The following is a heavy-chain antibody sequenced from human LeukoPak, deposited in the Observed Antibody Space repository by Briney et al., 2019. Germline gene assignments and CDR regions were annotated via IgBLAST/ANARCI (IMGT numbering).Heavy chain of an antibody. Sequence: SETLSLTCTVSGGSISSYYSSWIRQPPGKGLEWIGSIYFGGSTYYNPSLKSRLTISVDKSKNQFSLKLRSVTAADTAFYFCSSNNYYDADYWGQGILVTVSS. J-gene: IGHJ4*02. V-gene: IGHV4-59*12. D-gene: IGHD3-22*01. CDR2: IYFGGST. CDR3: SSNNYYDADY. CDR1: GGSISSYY.